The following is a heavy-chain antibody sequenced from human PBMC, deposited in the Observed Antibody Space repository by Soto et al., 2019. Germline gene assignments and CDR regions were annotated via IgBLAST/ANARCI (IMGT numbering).Heavy chain of an antibody. CDR2: IIPIFGTA. D-gene: IGHD3-10*01. CDR1: GGTFSSYA. CDR3: ARLMVRGVMCWFDP. V-gene: IGHV1-69*13. Sequence: GASVKVSCKASGGTFSSYAISWVRQAPGQGLEWMGGIIPIFGTANYAQKFQGRVTITADESTSTAYMELSSLRSEDTAVYYCARLMVRGVMCWFDPWGQGTLVTVSS. J-gene: IGHJ5*02.